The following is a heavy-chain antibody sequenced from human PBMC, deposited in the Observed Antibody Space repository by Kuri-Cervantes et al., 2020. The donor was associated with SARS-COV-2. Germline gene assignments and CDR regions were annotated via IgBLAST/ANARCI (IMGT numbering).Heavy chain of an antibody. CDR2: ISISGSTI. J-gene: IGHJ6*03. Sequence: GESLKISCAASGFTFSSYGMHWVRQAPGKGLEWVSYISISGSTIYYADSVKGRFTISRDNAKNSLYLQMNSLRAEDTAVYYCARDKSGSWYRVGYYMDVWGKGTTVTVSS. D-gene: IGHD6-13*01. V-gene: IGHV3-48*04. CDR1: GFTFSSYG. CDR3: ARDKSGSWYRVGYYMDV.